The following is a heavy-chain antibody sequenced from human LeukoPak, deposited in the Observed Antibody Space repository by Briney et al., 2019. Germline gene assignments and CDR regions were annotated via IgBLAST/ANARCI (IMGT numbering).Heavy chain of an antibody. J-gene: IGHJ6*04. CDR3: TREAQWGGYFYGMDV. V-gene: IGHV4-4*02. CDR1: GVSISSTNW. Sequence: SGTLSLTCAVSGVSISSTNWWSWVRQSPGQGLEWIGEIYHGGTTNYNPSLKSRVTISVDKSKNQFSLNLSSVTAADTAIYYCTREAQWGGYFYGMDVWGKGTTVTVSS. D-gene: IGHD1-26*01. CDR2: IYHGGTT.